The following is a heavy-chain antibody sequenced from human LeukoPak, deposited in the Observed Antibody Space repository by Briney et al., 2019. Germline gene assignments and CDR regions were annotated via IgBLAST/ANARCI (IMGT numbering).Heavy chain of an antibody. CDR1: GGSISSYY. CDR2: IYDSGST. CDR3: ARGGSGYDSFYYYGMDV. V-gene: IGHV4-59*01. J-gene: IGHJ6*02. Sequence: SETLSLTCTVSGGSISSYYWSWIRQPPGKGLEWIGDIYDSGSTNYNPSLKSRVTISVDTSKNQFSLKLSSVTAADTAVYYCARGGSGYDSFYYYGMDVWGQGTTVTVSS. D-gene: IGHD5-12*01.